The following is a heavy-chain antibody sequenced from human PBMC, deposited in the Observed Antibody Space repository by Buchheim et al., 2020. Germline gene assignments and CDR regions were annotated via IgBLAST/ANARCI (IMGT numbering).Heavy chain of an antibody. CDR3: ARATGEYSSSAWWFDP. Sequence: QVQLQESGPGLVKPSGTLSLTCTVSGGSISSYFWSWIRQPPGKGLELIGYIYYSGSTNYNPSLKSRVTISVDTSKNQFSLKLSSVTAADTAVYYCARATGEYSSSAWWFDPWGQGTL. J-gene: IGHJ5*02. D-gene: IGHD6-6*01. CDR2: IYYSGST. CDR1: GGSISSYF. V-gene: IGHV4-59*01.